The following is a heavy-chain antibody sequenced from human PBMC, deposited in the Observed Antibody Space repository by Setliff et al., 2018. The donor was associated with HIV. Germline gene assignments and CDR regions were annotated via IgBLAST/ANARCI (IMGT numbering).Heavy chain of an antibody. CDR2: INPNSGGT. CDR1: GDTSNSYA. Sequence: ASVKVSCKASGDTSNSYAIRWVRQAPGQGLEWMGWINPNSGGTNYAQKFQGRVTMTRDTSISTAFMDLSRLRSDDTAVYYCARDDRAVATILWGQGTLVTVSS. J-gene: IGHJ4*02. D-gene: IGHD5-12*01. CDR3: ARDDRAVATIL. V-gene: IGHV1-2*02.